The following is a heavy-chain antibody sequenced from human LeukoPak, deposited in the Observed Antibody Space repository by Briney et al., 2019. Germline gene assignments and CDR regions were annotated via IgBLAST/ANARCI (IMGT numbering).Heavy chain of an antibody. CDR1: GGSISSYY. Sequence: PSETLSLTCTVSGGSISSYYWSWIRQPPGKGLEWIGYIYYSGSTNYNPSLKSRVTISVDTSKNQFSLKLSSVTAADTAVYYCARVGILTGYWRDYYYYMDVWGKGTTVTISS. J-gene: IGHJ6*03. D-gene: IGHD3-9*01. CDR3: ARVGILTGYWRDYYYYMDV. V-gene: IGHV4-59*01. CDR2: IYYSGST.